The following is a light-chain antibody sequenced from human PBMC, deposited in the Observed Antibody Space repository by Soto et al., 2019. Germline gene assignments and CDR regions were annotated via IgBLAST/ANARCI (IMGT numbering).Light chain of an antibody. V-gene: IGKV1-39*01. CDR2: ATS. CDR3: QQSYRSPMT. CDR1: QTVITY. Sequence: DIQIKQSPSSLSASIGDSFTISCRTSQTVITYLNWYQQKPGKAPRLLIYATSSLQSGVPSTFSGIGSVRNFTLTIISLQVEDFGTYYCQQSYRSPMTVSPGTRLEIK. J-gene: IGKJ5*01.